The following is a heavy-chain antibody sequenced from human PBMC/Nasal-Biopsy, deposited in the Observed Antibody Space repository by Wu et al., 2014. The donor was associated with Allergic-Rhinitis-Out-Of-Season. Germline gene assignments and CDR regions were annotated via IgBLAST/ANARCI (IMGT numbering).Heavy chain of an antibody. CDR2: IYTSGTS. Sequence: SETLSLTCTVSGASIHTSYWNWIRQPVGKRLEWIGRIYTSGTSDYNPSLAGRVTMSLDTSKNQFSLKVRSLTAADTAVYYCASAVGSWYVTHFDNWGQGTLVTVSS. V-gene: IGHV4-4*07. CDR1: GASIHTSY. CDR3: ASAVGSWYVTHFDN. D-gene: IGHD6-13*01. J-gene: IGHJ4*02.